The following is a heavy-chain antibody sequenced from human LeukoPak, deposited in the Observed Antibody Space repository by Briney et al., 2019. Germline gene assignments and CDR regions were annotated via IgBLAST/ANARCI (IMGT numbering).Heavy chain of an antibody. Sequence: SETLSLTCTVSGGSISSYYWSWIRQPPGKGLEWIGYIYYSGSTNYNPSLKSRVTISVDTSKNQFSLKLSAVTAADTAVYYCARETLVGATRRWGQGTLVTVSS. J-gene: IGHJ4*02. CDR1: GGSISSYY. CDR3: ARETLVGATRR. D-gene: IGHD1-26*01. V-gene: IGHV4-59*01. CDR2: IYYSGST.